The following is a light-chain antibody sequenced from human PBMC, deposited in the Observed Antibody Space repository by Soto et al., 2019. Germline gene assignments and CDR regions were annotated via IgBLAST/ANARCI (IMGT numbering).Light chain of an antibody. CDR2: HVS. Sequence: QSVLTQPASVSGSPGQSITISCTGTSSDVGGYNYVSWYQQYPGKAPKLMIYHVSNRPSGVSNRFSGSKSGNSASLTISGLQPEDEADYYCSSYTSTSTYVFGTGTNVTVL. CDR3: SSYTSTSTYV. J-gene: IGLJ1*01. CDR1: SSDVGGYNY. V-gene: IGLV2-14*01.